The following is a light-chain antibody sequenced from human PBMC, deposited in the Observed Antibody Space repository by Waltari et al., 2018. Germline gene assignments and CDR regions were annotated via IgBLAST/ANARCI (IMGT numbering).Light chain of an antibody. V-gene: IGLV1-47*01. CDR3: AAWDDSLSGLV. CDR2: RSD. J-gene: IGLJ2*01. CDR1: SSNLRRPS. Sequence: QSVLTQAASVSGAPGQSIVIPCSGSSSNLRRPSPFWYRQLPGMAPTLLVYRSDQRPSGVPDRFSASKSGTSASLAITGLRSEDEADYFCAAWDDSLSGLVFGGGTKLTVL.